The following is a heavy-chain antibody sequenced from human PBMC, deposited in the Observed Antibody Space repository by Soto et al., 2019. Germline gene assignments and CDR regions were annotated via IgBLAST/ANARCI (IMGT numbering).Heavy chain of an antibody. Sequence: GGSLRLSCAASGFTVSSNYMSWVRQAPGKGLEWVSVIYSGGSTYYADSVKGRFTISRDNSKNTLYLQMNSLRAEDTAVYYCARAYTVTKYYYYYYMDVWGKGTTVTVSS. CDR1: GFTVSSNY. CDR3: ARAYTVTKYYYYYYMDV. V-gene: IGHV3-66*01. D-gene: IGHD4-4*01. CDR2: IYSGGST. J-gene: IGHJ6*03.